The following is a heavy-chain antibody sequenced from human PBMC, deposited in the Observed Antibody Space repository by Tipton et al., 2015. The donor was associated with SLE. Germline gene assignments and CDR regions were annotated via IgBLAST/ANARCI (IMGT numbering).Heavy chain of an antibody. CDR1: GDSVKSRY. D-gene: IGHD1-1*01. CDR2: RFHDGKL. Sequence: TLSLTCTVSGDSVKSRYWIWVRQPAGRGLEWLAYRFHDGKLNYNPSLKTRLTMSVDTSRDQFSLTLNSVTAADTGIYYCARGREWNWSPYYMDVWGKGTTVTVSS. J-gene: IGHJ6*03. V-gene: IGHV4-59*02. CDR3: ARGREWNWSPYYMDV.